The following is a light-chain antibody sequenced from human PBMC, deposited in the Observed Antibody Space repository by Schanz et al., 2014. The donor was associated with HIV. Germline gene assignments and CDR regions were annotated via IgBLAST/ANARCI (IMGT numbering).Light chain of an antibody. Sequence: QSALTQPPSASGSLGQSVTISCTGTSDDVGGYNYVSWYQQHPGRAPKLIIYEVNKRSSGVPDRFSGSKSGITASLTVSGLQAEDEADYFCGSYAGRHIYVFRTGTKLTVL. CDR3: GSYAGRHIYV. CDR1: SDDVGGYNY. V-gene: IGLV2-8*01. J-gene: IGLJ1*01. CDR2: EVN.